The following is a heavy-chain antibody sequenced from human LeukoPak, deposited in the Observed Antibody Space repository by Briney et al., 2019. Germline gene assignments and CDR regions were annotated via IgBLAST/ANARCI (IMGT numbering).Heavy chain of an antibody. J-gene: IGHJ5*02. D-gene: IGHD3-22*01. CDR3: ARTYYYDSRFDP. Sequence: PSETLSLTCTVSDDFISTSNSYWGWIRQPPGKGLEWIGSVYNSGSTYYNPSLKSRVTISADTPNNQFSLKLSSVTAADTAVYYCARTYYYDSRFDPWGQGALVTVSA. CDR2: VYNSGST. CDR1: DDFISTSNSY. V-gene: IGHV4-39*01.